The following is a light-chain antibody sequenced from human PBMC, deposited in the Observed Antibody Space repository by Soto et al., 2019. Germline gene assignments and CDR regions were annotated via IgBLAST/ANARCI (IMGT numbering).Light chain of an antibody. CDR3: QQYNSYWT. CDR1: QSISGW. Sequence: DIQMTQSPSTLSASVGDKVTITCRASQSISGWLAWYQQKPWKVPKLLIYDSSSLESGVPSRFSGSGSGTEFTLTISSLQPDDFGTYYCQQYNSYWTFGQGTKVEIK. CDR2: DSS. V-gene: IGKV1-5*01. J-gene: IGKJ1*01.